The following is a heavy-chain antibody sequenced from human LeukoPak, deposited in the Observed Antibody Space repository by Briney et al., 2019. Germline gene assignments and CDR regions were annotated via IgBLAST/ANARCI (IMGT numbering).Heavy chain of an antibody. CDR1: GFTVSSNY. CDR3: ARERYYSRGDGGAFDI. Sequence: GGSLRLSCAASGFTVSSNYMSWVRQAPGKGLEWVSVIYSGGSTYYADSVKGRFTISRDNSKNTLYLQMNSLRAEDTAVYYCARERYYSRGDGGAFDIWGQGTMVTVSS. V-gene: IGHV3-53*01. CDR2: IYSGGST. D-gene: IGHD6-19*01. J-gene: IGHJ3*02.